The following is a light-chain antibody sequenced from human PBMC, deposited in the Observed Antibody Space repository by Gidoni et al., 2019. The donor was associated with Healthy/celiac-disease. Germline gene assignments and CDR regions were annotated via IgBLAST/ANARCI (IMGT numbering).Light chain of an antibody. Sequence: SSELPQDPAVSVALGQTVRITCQGDSLRSYYASWYQQKPGQAPVLVIYGKNNRPSGIPDRVSGSSSGNTASLTITGAQAEDEADYYCNSRDSSGNHPEVFGTGTKVTVL. CDR2: GKN. J-gene: IGLJ1*01. CDR1: SLRSYY. CDR3: NSRDSSGNHPEV. V-gene: IGLV3-19*01.